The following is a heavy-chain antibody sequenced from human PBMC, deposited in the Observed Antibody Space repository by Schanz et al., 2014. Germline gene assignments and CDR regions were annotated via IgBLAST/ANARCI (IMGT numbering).Heavy chain of an antibody. CDR1: GGTFGRYT. V-gene: IGHV1-69*02. CDR2: NIHVLGVT. CDR3: VRGNTIFGVVILGWLDP. Sequence: QVQLVQSGAEVKKPGSSVNVSCEASGGTFGRYTISWLRQAPGQGLEWMGRNIHVLGVTNYAQKFQGRVTITADKSTSTVYMELSSLRSEDTAIYYCVRGNTIFGVVILGWLDPWGQGTLVTVSS. D-gene: IGHD3-3*01. J-gene: IGHJ5*02.